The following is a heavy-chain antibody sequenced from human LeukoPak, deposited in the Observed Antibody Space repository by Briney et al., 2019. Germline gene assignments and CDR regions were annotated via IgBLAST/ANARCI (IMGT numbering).Heavy chain of an antibody. D-gene: IGHD1-26*01. CDR3: ARQFPVGAVDY. J-gene: IGHJ4*02. V-gene: IGHV5-51*01. Sequence: GESLQISSQGSGYSFTSYWIGWVRPMPGKGLEWMGIIYPGDSDTRYSPSFQGQVTISADKSISTAYLQWSSLKASDTAMYYCARQFPVGAVDYWGQGTLVTVSS. CDR2: IYPGDSDT. CDR1: GYSFTSYW.